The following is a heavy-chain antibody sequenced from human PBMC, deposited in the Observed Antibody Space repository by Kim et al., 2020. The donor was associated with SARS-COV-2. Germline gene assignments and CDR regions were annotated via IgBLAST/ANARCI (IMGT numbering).Heavy chain of an antibody. D-gene: IGHD3-10*01. J-gene: IGHJ5*02. V-gene: IGHV3-11*01. CDR3: ARVTITMVRGVITHNWFDP. Sequence: GGSLRLSCAASGFTFSDYYMSWIRQAPGKGLEWVSYISSSGSTIYYADSVKGRFTISRDNAKNSLYLQMNSLRAEDTAVYYCARVTITMVRGVITHNWFDPWGQGTLVTVSS. CDR2: ISSSGSTI. CDR1: GFTFSDYY.